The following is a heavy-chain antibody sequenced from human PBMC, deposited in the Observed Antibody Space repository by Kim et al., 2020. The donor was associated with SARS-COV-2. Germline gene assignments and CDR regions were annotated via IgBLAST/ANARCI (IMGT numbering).Heavy chain of an antibody. J-gene: IGHJ1*01. D-gene: IGHD6-19*01. Sequence: GGSLRLSCAASGFTFSSYAMSWVRQAPGKGLEWVSAISGSGGSTYYADSVKGRFTISRDNSKNTLYLQMNSLRAEDTAVYYCAKDPRGIAVAGTPEYFQHWGQGTLVTVSS. CDR1: GFTFSSYA. V-gene: IGHV3-23*01. CDR2: ISGSGGST. CDR3: AKDPRGIAVAGTPEYFQH.